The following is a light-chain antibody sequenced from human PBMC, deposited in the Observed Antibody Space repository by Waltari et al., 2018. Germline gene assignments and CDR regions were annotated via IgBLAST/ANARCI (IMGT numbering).Light chain of an antibody. CDR1: QSISND. J-gene: IGKJ4*01. V-gene: IGKV1-39*01. CDR2: AAS. CDR3: QQSYSTPLT. Sequence: DIQMTQSPSSLSASVGDRVTITCRASQSISNDINWYQQKPGRAPNLLIYAASNLQSGVPSRFSGSGSGTDFTLTISSLQPEDFATYYCQQSYSTPLTFGGGTKVEIK.